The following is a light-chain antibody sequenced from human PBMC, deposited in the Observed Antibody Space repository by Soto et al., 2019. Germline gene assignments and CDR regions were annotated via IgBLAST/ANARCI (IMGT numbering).Light chain of an antibody. V-gene: IGLV1-44*01. Sequence: QSVLTQPPSASGTPGQRVTVSCSGSSSNIETNTVNWYQQLPGTAPKLLIYSNNQRPSGVPDRFSGSKSGTSASLAISGLQSEDEADYFCTSPTPGSLYVFGTGTKVTVL. CDR2: SNN. CDR3: TSPTPGSLYV. J-gene: IGLJ1*01. CDR1: SSNIETNT.